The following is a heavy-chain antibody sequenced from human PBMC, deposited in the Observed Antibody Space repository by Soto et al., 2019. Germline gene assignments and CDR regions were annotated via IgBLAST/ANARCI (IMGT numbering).Heavy chain of an antibody. V-gene: IGHV5-10-1*01. CDR2: IDPSDSYT. J-gene: IGHJ3*02. D-gene: IGHD2-15*01. CDR1: GYSFTSYW. Sequence: PGESLKISCKGSGYSFTSYWISWVRQMPGKGLEWMGRIDPSDSYTNYSPSFQGHVTISADKSISTAYLQWSSLKAPDTAMYYCARASIVVVVAATPDAFEIWGQGTMVTVSS. CDR3: ARASIVVVVAATPDAFEI.